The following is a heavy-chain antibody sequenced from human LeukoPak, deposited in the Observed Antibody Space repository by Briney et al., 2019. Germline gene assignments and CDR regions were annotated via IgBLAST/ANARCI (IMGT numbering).Heavy chain of an antibody. CDR3: VLKPYYDFWSGYPDYGMDV. D-gene: IGHD3-3*01. J-gene: IGHJ6*02. Sequence: PGRSLRLSCAASGFTFSSYGMHLVRRAPGKGLEWVAVISYDGSNKYYADSVKGRFTISRDNSKNTLYLQMNSLRAEDTAVYYCVLKPYYDFWSGYPDYGMDVWGQGTTVTVSS. CDR2: ISYDGSNK. CDR1: GFTFSSYG. V-gene: IGHV3-30*03.